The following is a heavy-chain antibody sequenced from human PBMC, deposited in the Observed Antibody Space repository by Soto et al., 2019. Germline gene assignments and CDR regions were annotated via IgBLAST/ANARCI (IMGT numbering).Heavy chain of an antibody. J-gene: IGHJ6*01. Sequence: QVQLQESGPGLVKPFETLSLMCTVSNGSIGGYYWSWIRQPAGKGLEWLGRIYSSGSATYSPSLRSRVTVSVDVSKRQFSLKMTTITAADTAIYYCARAGPDTQKPYYYGLDVWGRRTSVTVSS. CDR2: IYSSGSA. V-gene: IGHV4-4*07. CDR1: NGSIGGYY. CDR3: ARAGPDTQKPYYYGLDV.